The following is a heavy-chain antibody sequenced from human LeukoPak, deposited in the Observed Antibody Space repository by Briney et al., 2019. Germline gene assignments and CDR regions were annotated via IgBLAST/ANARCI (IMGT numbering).Heavy chain of an antibody. D-gene: IGHD4-17*01. Sequence: SETLSLTCTVSGGSISTSNYYWGWIRQPPGKGLEWIGNIFYSGSTYYGPSLKSRLTISLDTSRNQFSLKLNSVTAADTAVYYCAGNTVTTGTFDYWGQGTLVTVSS. CDR1: GGSISTSNYY. CDR3: AGNTVTTGTFDY. CDR2: IFYSGST. J-gene: IGHJ4*02. V-gene: IGHV4-39*07.